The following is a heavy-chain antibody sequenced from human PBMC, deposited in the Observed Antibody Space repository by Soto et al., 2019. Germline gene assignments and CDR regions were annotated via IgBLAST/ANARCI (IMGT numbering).Heavy chain of an antibody. CDR2: MSYSGST. J-gene: IGHJ4*02. CDR1: GGSISSGNYY. V-gene: IGHV4-30-4*01. CDR3: ATMRTPATGIYYLDN. Sequence: QVQLQESGPGLVKTSQTLSLTCTVSGGSISSGNYYWSWIRQPPGTGLEWIGFMSYSGSTSYNASLRGRVTISVDTSKCQFSLNLSFVTAADTAVYYSATMRTPATGIYYLDNWGQGTLFTVSA. D-gene: IGHD1-7*01.